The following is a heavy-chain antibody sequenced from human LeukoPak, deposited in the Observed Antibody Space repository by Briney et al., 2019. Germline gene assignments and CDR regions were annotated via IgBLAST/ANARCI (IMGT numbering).Heavy chain of an antibody. CDR3: ARLDLFEGSSGWSYLY. CDR1: GYSFTSYW. Sequence: GESLKISCKGSGYSFTSYWIGWVRQMPGKGLEWMGIIYPGDSDTRYSPSFQGQVTISADKSISTAYLQWSSLKASDTAMYYCARLDLFEGSSGWSYLYWGQGTLVTVSS. D-gene: IGHD6-19*01. CDR2: IYPGDSDT. J-gene: IGHJ4*02. V-gene: IGHV5-51*01.